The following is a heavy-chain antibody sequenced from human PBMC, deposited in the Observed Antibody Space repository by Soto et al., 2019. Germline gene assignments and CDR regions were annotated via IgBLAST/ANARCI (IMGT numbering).Heavy chain of an antibody. CDR2: IKGDGSIT. CDR3: ARGASGRYYRDV. Sequence: DEQVVESGGGLVQPGGSLRLSCTASGFTFSNYWIHWVRQASGKGLVWVSRIKGDGSITNYADSVRGRFSISRDNAKNTVYLQMASLRAEDTAVYYCARGASGRYYRDVWGKGTTVTVS. V-gene: IGHV3-74*01. D-gene: IGHD3-10*01. J-gene: IGHJ6*03. CDR1: GFTFSNYW.